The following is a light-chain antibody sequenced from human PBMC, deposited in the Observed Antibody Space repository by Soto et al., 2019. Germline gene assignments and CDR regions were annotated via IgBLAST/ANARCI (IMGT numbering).Light chain of an antibody. J-gene: IGKJ1*01. Sequence: DIQVTQSPSTLSASVGDRVTITCGASQSIGTWLAWYQQKPGKAPKLLIFDASTLESGVPSRFSGSGSGTDFTLTISSLQPDDFATYYCQQYSDSSGAFGLGTRVEIK. V-gene: IGKV1-5*01. CDR2: DAS. CDR1: QSIGTW. CDR3: QQYSDSSGA.